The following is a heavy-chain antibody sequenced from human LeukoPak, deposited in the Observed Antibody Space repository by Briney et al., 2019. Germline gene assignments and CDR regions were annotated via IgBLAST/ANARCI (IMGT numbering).Heavy chain of an antibody. V-gene: IGHV4-34*01. CDR3: ARGVTSALSYYDGMDV. D-gene: IGHD2/OR15-2a*01. CDR2: INHSGST. J-gene: IGHJ6*02. CDR1: IGSFSGYY. Sequence: SETLSLTCAVYIGSFSGYYRSWIRQTPGKGLEWIGEINHSGSTYYNPSLESRVTISVAPSKNQFSLNLHSVTAADTAVYYCARGVTSALSYYDGMDVWGQGTTVTVSS.